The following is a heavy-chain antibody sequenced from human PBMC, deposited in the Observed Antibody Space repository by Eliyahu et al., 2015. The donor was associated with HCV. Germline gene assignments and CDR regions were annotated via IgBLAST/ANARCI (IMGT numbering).Heavy chain of an antibody. Sequence: EVQLVESGGGLVKPGGSLRLSCAASGFTFSNAWMNWVRQAPGKGLEWVGRIKSKTDGGTTDYAAPVKGRFTISRDDSKTTLYLQMNSLKTEDTAVYYCTTQLVVGATTYYFDYWGQGTLVTVSS. CDR2: IKSKTDGGTT. CDR3: TTQLVVGATTYYFDY. D-gene: IGHD1-26*01. CDR1: GFTFSNAW. V-gene: IGHV3-15*07. J-gene: IGHJ4*02.